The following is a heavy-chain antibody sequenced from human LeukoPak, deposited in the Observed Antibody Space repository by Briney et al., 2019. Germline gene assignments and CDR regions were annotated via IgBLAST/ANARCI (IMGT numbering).Heavy chain of an antibody. Sequence: ASVKVSCKASGYTFTGYYMHWVRQAPGQGLEWMGWINPNSGGTNYAQKFQGRVTMTRDTSISTAYMELSRLRSDDTAVYYCARGIAARERDAFDIWGQGTMVTVSS. CDR1: GYTFTGYY. CDR3: ARGIAARERDAFDI. CDR2: INPNSGGT. J-gene: IGHJ3*02. D-gene: IGHD6-6*01. V-gene: IGHV1-2*02.